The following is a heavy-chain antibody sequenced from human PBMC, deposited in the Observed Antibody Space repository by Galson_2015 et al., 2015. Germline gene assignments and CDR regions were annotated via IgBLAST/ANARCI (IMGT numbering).Heavy chain of an antibody. V-gene: IGHV7-4-1*02. CDR2: TNTNTGNP. D-gene: IGHD3-10*01. CDR3: ARSSGSYYSRVDY. Sequence: SVKVSCKASGYTFTTYAINWVRQAPGQGLEWMRWTNTNTGNPTYAQGFTGRFIFSLDTSVSTAYLQISSLKAEDTAVYYCARSSGSYYSRVDYWGQGTLVTVSS. J-gene: IGHJ4*02. CDR1: GYTFTTYA.